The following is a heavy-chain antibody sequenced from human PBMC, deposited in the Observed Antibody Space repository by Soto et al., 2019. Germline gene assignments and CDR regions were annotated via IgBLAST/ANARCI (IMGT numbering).Heavy chain of an antibody. Sequence: EVQLLESGGGLVQPGGSLRLSCAASGFTFSSSAMSWVRQAPGKGLEWVSAISGRGDKKYHAESVEGRLTISRDNSKNTLYLEMSGLRVDDTAVYYCAKMWCDRFFERRDYFEYWGQGTLVTVS. CDR3: AKMWCDRFFERRDYFEY. CDR1: GFTFSSSA. J-gene: IGHJ4*02. D-gene: IGHD3-3*01. CDR2: ISGRGDKK. V-gene: IGHV3-23*01.